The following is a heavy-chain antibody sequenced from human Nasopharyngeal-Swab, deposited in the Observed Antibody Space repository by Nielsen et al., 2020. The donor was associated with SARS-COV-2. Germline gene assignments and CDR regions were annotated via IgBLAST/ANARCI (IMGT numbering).Heavy chain of an antibody. CDR3: ARVACSSTSCYYYYYYGMDA. J-gene: IGHJ6*02. V-gene: IGHV3-30-3*01. CDR1: GFTVTNNY. CDR2: ISYDGSNK. D-gene: IGHD2-2*01. Sequence: GESLKISCAASGFTVTNNYVTWVRQAPGKGLEWVAVISYDGSNKYYADSVKGRFTISRDNSKNTLYLQMNSLRAEDTAVYYCARVACSSTSCYYYYYYGMDAWGQGTTVTVSS.